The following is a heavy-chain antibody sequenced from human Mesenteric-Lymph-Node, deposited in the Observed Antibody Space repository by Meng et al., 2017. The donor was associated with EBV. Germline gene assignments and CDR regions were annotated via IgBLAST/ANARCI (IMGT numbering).Heavy chain of an antibody. D-gene: IGHD5-24*01. CDR1: GYTFTNYG. V-gene: IGHV1-18*01. CDR3: ARDGSGDGYTFDY. Sequence: QVQLGAYGAGVKKTGASVKVSCKASGYTFTNYGINLGRQAPGQGIEWMGGISPYNGNTYSAQKFQGRVTMTTDTSTDTAYIELRSLRSDDTAVYSCARDGSGDGYTFDYWGQGTLVTVSS. CDR2: ISPYNGNT. J-gene: IGHJ4*02.